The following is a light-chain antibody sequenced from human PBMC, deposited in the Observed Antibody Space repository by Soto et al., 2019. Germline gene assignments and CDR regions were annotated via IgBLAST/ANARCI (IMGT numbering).Light chain of an antibody. CDR2: AAS. V-gene: IGKV1-8*01. CDR3: QQYYSYPPWT. J-gene: IGKJ1*01. CDR1: QGIGSY. Sequence: AILMTQSPSSLSASTGDRVTITCRASQGIGSYLAWYQQKPGKAPKLLIYAASTLQSGVPSRFSGSGSGTDFTLTISCLQSEDFATYYCQQYYSYPPWTFGQGTKVDI.